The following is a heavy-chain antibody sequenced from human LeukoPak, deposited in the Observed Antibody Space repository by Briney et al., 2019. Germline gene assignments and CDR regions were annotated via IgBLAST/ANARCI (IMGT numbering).Heavy chain of an antibody. Sequence: GGSLRLSCAASGFTFSSYGMHWVRQAPGKGLEWVAVIWYDGSNKYYADSVKGRFTISRANSKNTLYLQMNSLRAEDTAVYYCARESLLWFGEVYGMDVWGQGTTVTVSS. CDR2: IWYDGSNK. D-gene: IGHD3-10*01. J-gene: IGHJ6*02. V-gene: IGHV3-33*01. CDR1: GFTFSSYG. CDR3: ARESLLWFGEVYGMDV.